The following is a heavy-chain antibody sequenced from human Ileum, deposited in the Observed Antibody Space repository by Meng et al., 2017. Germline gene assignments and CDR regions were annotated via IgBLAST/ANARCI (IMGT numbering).Heavy chain of an antibody. Sequence: GQIHEVGAGLLKPSETLSLSCAVYGGSFSGYYWSWIRQPPGKGLEWIGEINHSGSTNYNPSLKSRVTISVDTSKNQFSLKLSSVTAADTAVYYCARGGGRYGPDFDYWGQGTLVTVSS. J-gene: IGHJ4*02. D-gene: IGHD3-16*01. CDR3: ARGGGRYGPDFDY. CDR1: GGSFSGYY. CDR2: INHSGST. V-gene: IGHV4-34*01.